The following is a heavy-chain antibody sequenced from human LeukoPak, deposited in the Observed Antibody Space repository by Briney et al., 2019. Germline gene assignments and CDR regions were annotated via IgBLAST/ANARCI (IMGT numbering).Heavy chain of an antibody. D-gene: IGHD5-12*01. Sequence: ASVKVSCKTSGYTFTGYYLHWVRQAPGQGLEWMGWINPNRDDTNYAQRFQGRVTMTRDMSISTAYMELSSLRSDDTALYYCARGVATHRLDAFDFWGQGTMVTVSS. V-gene: IGHV1-2*02. CDR2: INPNRDDT. CDR1: GYTFTGYY. J-gene: IGHJ3*01. CDR3: ARGVATHRLDAFDF.